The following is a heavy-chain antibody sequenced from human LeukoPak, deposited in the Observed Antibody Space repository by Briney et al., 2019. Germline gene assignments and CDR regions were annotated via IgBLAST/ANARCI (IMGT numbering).Heavy chain of an antibody. Sequence: GASVKVSCKVSGYTLTELSMHWVRQAPGKGLEWMGGFDPEDGETIYAQKFQGRVTMTEDTSTDTAYMELSSLRSEDTAVYYCATESGAVAWAGAFDIWGQGTMVTVSS. CDR3: ATESGAVAWAGAFDI. D-gene: IGHD6-19*01. CDR1: GYTLTELS. CDR2: FDPEDGET. J-gene: IGHJ3*02. V-gene: IGHV1-24*01.